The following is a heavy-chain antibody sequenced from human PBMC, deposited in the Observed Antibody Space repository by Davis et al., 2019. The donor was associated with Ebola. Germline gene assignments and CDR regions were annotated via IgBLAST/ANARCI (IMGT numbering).Heavy chain of an antibody. Sequence: ASVKVSCKASGYTFTSYGISWVRQAPGQGLEWMGWINPNSGGTNYAQKFQGWVTMTRDTSISTAYMELSRLRSDDTAVYYCARNGVAGWYGMDVWGQGTTVTVSS. CDR3: ARNGVAGWYGMDV. J-gene: IGHJ6*02. V-gene: IGHV1-2*04. CDR2: INPNSGGT. D-gene: IGHD6-19*01. CDR1: GYTFTSYG.